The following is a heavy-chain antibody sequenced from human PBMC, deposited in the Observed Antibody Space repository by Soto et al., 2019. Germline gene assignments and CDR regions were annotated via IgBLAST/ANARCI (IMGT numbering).Heavy chain of an antibody. J-gene: IGHJ4*02. CDR3: ARVRGILETRDY. CDR1: GFTFSSYA. Sequence: QVQLVESGGGVVQPGRSLRLSCAASGFTFSSYAMHWVRQAPGKGLEWVAVISYDGSNKYYADSVKGRFTISRDNSKNTLYLQMNSLRAEDTAVYYCARVRGILETRDYWGQGTLVTVSS. D-gene: IGHD3-3*01. CDR2: ISYDGSNK. V-gene: IGHV3-30-3*01.